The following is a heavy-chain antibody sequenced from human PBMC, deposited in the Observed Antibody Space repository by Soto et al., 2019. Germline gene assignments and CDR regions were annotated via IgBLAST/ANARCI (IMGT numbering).Heavy chain of an antibody. Sequence: QVQLQESGPGLVKPSQTLSLTCTVSGGSISSGDYYWGWIRQPPGKGLEWIGYLYYSGSTYYNPALKSRVTISVDTSKNQFSLKLSSVTAADTAVYYCASAGLVGATTPFWGQGNLVTVSS. CDR3: ASAGLVGATTPF. CDR1: GGSISSGDYY. J-gene: IGHJ4*02. CDR2: LYYSGST. D-gene: IGHD1-26*01. V-gene: IGHV4-30-4*01.